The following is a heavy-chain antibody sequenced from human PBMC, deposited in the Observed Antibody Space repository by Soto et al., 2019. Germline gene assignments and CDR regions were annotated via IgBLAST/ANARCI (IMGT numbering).Heavy chain of an antibody. CDR3: ARLTPGYSSGWFIDY. Sequence: QVQLQESGPGLVKPSQTLSLTCTVSGSSISSGDYYWSWIRQPPEKGLEWIGYIYYSGSTYYNPSLQSRVTISVDTSKNQFSLKLSSVTAADTAVYYCARLTPGYSSGWFIDYWGQGTLVTVSS. CDR1: GSSISSGDYY. V-gene: IGHV4-30-4*01. J-gene: IGHJ4*02. CDR2: IYYSGST. D-gene: IGHD6-19*01.